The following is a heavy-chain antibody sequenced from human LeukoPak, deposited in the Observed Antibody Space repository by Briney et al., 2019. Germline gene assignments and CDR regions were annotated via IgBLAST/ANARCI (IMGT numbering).Heavy chain of an antibody. D-gene: IGHD3-10*01. CDR1: GYTFTSYD. CDR2: MNPNSGNT. V-gene: IGHV1-8*01. J-gene: IGHJ6*03. Sequence: ASVKVSCKASGYTFTSYDINWVRQATGQGLEWMGWMNPNSGNTGYAQKFQGRVTMTKNTSISTAYMELSSLRSEDTAVYYCAIRYGSGEKYYYYYMDVWGKGTTVTVSS. CDR3: AIRYGSGEKYYYYYMDV.